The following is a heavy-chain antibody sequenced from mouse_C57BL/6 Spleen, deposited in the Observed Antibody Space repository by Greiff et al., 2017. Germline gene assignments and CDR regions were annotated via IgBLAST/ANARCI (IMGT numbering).Heavy chain of an antibody. V-gene: IGHV3-6*01. CDR3: ARDAPYYYGSSYEAY. J-gene: IGHJ3*01. D-gene: IGHD1-1*01. CDR2: ISYDGSN. Sequence: VQLKESGPGLVKPSQSLSLTCSVTGYSITSGYYLNWIRQVPGNKLEWMGYISYDGSNNYNPSLKNRISITRDTSKNQFFLKLNSVTTEDTATYYCARDAPYYYGSSYEAYWGQGTLVTVSA. CDR1: GYSITSGYY.